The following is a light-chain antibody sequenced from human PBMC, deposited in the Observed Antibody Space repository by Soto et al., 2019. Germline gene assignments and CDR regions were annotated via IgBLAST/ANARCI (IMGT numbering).Light chain of an antibody. CDR1: QSVSSS. J-gene: IGKJ1*01. V-gene: IGKV3-15*01. CDR3: QQYSHWPT. CDR2: DTS. Sequence: EIVMTQSPATLSVSPGERATLSCRASQSVSSSLAWYQQKPGQAPRLLIHDTSTRATGIPARFSGSGSGTEFTLTISSLQSEDFAVYYCQQYSHWPTFGQGTKVEIK.